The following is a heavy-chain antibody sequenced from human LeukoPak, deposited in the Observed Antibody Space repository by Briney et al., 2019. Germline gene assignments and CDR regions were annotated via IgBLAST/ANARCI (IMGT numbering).Heavy chain of an antibody. J-gene: IGHJ4*02. Sequence: ASVKVSCKASGGTLSSYAISWVRQAPGQGLEWMGWISAYNGNTNYAQKLQGRVTMTTDTSTSTAYLELRSLRSDDTAVYYCARVVGSSWGDYFDYWGQGTLVTVSS. D-gene: IGHD6-13*01. CDR1: GGTLSSYA. CDR3: ARVVGSSWGDYFDY. CDR2: ISAYNGNT. V-gene: IGHV1-18*01.